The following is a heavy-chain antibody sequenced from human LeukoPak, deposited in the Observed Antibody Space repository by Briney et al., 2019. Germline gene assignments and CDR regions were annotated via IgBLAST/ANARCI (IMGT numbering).Heavy chain of an antibody. CDR2: ISAYNGNT. J-gene: IGHJ4*02. CDR1: GYTFTSYG. V-gene: IGHV1-18*01. CDR3: ARWQGAMAAANKNDY. Sequence: GASVKVSCKASGYTFTSYGISWVRQAPGQGLEWMGWISAYNGNTNYAQKFQGRVTMTTDTSTTTAYMDLRSLRSDDTAVYYCARWQGAMAAANKNDYWGQGTLVTVSS. D-gene: IGHD6-13*01.